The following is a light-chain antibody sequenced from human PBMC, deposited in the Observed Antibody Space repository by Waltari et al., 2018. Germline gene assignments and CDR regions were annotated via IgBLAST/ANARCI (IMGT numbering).Light chain of an antibody. V-gene: IGKV1-39*01. Sequence: TCRPSQTSDNYLNWYQQKPGKAPKLLIYAASTLQTGVPSRFSGSGSGTEFTLTIGGLQLEDFATYFCQQSDSTPRTFGQGTKVEIK. CDR3: QQSDSTPRT. J-gene: IGKJ1*01. CDR1: QTSDNY. CDR2: AAS.